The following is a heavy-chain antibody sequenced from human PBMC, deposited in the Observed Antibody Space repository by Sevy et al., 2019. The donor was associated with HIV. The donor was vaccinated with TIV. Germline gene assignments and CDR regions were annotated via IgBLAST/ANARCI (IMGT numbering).Heavy chain of an antibody. D-gene: IGHD1-26*01. J-gene: IGHJ3*02. V-gene: IGHV3-23*01. CDR2: LTYNDKT. Sequence: GGSLRLSCAASGFTFSSYTMTWVRQAPGKGLEWVSSLTYNDKTFYEDTVKGRFTISRVTTKNTFYLQMNSLRAEDTAVYYCGKALTIGWEKDAFNIWGQGTTVTVSS. CDR1: GFTFSSYT. CDR3: GKALTIGWEKDAFNI.